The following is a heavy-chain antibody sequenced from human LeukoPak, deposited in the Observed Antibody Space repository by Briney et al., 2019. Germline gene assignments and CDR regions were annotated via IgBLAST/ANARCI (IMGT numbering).Heavy chain of an antibody. D-gene: IGHD1-26*01. CDR1: GFTFSSYG. V-gene: IGHV3-33*01. Sequence: GGSLRLSCAASGFTFSSYGMHWVRQAPGKGLEWVAVIWHDGSNKYYADSVKGRFTISKDNSKNTMYLQMNSLRPEDTALYYCAREGDSGSYYSDFWGQGTLVTVSS. CDR2: IWHDGSNK. CDR3: AREGDSGSYYSDF. J-gene: IGHJ4*02.